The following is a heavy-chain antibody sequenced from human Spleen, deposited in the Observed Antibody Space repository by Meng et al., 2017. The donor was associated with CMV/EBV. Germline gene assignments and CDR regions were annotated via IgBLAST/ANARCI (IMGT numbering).Heavy chain of an antibody. Sequence: VPWGSISRDNWWSWVRQPPGKGLEWIGEIYHSGNANYNPSLKSGVTISVDKSKNQFSLKLSSVTAADTAVYYCVRLSGDYWGRAYDYWGQGTLVTVSS. CDR3: VRLSGDYWGRAYDY. CDR1: WGSISRDNW. J-gene: IGHJ4*02. CDR2: IYHSGNA. D-gene: IGHD4-17*01. V-gene: IGHV4-4*02.